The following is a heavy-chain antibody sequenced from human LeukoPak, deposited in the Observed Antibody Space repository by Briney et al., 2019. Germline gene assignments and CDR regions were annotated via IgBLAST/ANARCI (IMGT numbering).Heavy chain of an antibody. CDR1: GFSVSDYY. Sequence: GGSLRLSCAASGFSVSDYYMNWIRQSPGKGLEWVSHITKKTAIEYADSVKGRFIISRDNANNLLLLQMDSLRPEDTGVYYCARGTYYSGSGPGNWFDPWGHGTLVTVSS. D-gene: IGHD3-10*01. CDR2: ITKKTAI. V-gene: IGHV3-11*01. CDR3: ARGTYYSGSGPGNWFDP. J-gene: IGHJ5*02.